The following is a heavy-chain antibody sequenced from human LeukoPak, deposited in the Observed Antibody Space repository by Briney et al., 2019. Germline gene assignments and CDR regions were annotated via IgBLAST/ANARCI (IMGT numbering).Heavy chain of an antibody. J-gene: IGHJ4*02. CDR2: IKQDGSEE. V-gene: IGHV3-7*01. D-gene: IGHD6-6*01. Sequence: GGSLRLSCAASGFTFSSYWMSWVRQAPGKGLEWVANIKQDGSEEYYVDSVKGRFTISRDNAKNSLYLQMNSLRAEDTAVYYCARDPYSSSSGFDYWGQGTLVTVSS. CDR3: ARDPYSSSSGFDY. CDR1: GFTFSSYW.